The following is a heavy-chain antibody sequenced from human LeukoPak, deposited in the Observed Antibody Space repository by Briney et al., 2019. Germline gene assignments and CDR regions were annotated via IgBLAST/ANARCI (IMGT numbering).Heavy chain of an antibody. J-gene: IGHJ4*02. D-gene: IGHD3-22*01. Sequence: GGSLRLSCAGSGFTFSSYGMHWVRQAPGKGLEWVAFIRYDGSNKYYADSVKGRFTISRDNSKNTLYLQMNSLRAEDTAVYYCAKDLYYYDSSGASGFDYWGQGTLVTVSS. CDR1: GFTFSSYG. V-gene: IGHV3-30*02. CDR2: IRYDGSNK. CDR3: AKDLYYYDSSGASGFDY.